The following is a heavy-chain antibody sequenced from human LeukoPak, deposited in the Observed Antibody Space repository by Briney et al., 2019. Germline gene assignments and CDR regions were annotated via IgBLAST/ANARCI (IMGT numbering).Heavy chain of an antibody. D-gene: IGHD2-15*01. CDR1: AGSISSGSYY. CDR2: IHISGRT. CDR3: AKYCGADSCYLGFDY. Sequence: TLSLTCTISAGSISSGSYYWTWIRQPAGKGLEWIGHIHISGRTNYNPSLKTRVTISVDMSKNHFSLELSSVTVADTAVYYCAKYCGADSCYLGFDYWGQGTLVTVSS. V-gene: IGHV4-61*09. J-gene: IGHJ4*02.